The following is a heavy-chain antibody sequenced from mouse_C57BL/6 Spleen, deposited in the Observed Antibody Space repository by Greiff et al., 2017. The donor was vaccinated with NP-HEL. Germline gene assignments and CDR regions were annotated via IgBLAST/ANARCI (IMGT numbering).Heavy chain of an antibody. CDR1: GYTFTSYG. Sequence: ESGAELARPGASVKLSCKASGYTFTSYGISWVKQRTGQGLEWIGEIYPRSGNTYYNEKFKGKATLTADKSSSTAYMELRSLTSEDSAVYFCARPSSTVVEFDYWGQGTTLTVSS. J-gene: IGHJ2*01. D-gene: IGHD1-1*01. CDR2: IYPRSGNT. V-gene: IGHV1-81*01. CDR3: ARPSSTVVEFDY.